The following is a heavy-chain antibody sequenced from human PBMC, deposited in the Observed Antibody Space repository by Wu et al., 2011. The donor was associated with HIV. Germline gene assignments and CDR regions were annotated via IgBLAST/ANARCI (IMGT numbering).Heavy chain of an antibody. CDR1: GYSFSRYW. CDR2: IYPGDSDI. V-gene: IGHV5-51*03. Sequence: VQLVQSGAEVKKPGESLKISCKGSGYSFSRYWIGWVRQMPGKGLEWMGIIYPGDSDIRYSPSFQGQVTISADKSISTAYLQWSSLRASDTAMYYCARVAIEIRQYSGTYYFDYWGQGTWSPSPQ. D-gene: IGHD1-26*01. J-gene: IGHJ4*02. CDR3: ARVAIEIRQYSGTYYFDY.